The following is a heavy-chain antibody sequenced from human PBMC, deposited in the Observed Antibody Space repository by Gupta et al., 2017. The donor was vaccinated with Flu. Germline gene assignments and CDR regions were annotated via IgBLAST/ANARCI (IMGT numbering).Heavy chain of an antibody. J-gene: IGHJ4*02. CDR2: IHAISGTI. Sequence: RKAPGKGREWVSYIHAISGTIYYAESVKGRFTNSREKAKNSLYLQMDSLRAEDTAVYFCARVEARRLNYFDYWGQGTLVTVSS. V-gene: IGHV3-48*01. CDR3: ARVEARRLNYFDY. D-gene: IGHD3-10*01.